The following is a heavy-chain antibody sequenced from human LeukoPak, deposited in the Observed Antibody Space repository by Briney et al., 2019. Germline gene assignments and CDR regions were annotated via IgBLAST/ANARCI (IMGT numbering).Heavy chain of an antibody. CDR2: IYPGDSDT. Sequence: GESLKISCMGSGYTFITYWIGWVRQMPGKGLEWMGVIYPGDSDTRYSPSFQGQVTISADKSISTAYLQWSSLKASDTAMYYCARSKGFSYANYFDYWGQGXLVTVSS. V-gene: IGHV5-51*03. CDR1: GYTFITYW. J-gene: IGHJ4*02. D-gene: IGHD5-18*01. CDR3: ARSKGFSYANYFDY.